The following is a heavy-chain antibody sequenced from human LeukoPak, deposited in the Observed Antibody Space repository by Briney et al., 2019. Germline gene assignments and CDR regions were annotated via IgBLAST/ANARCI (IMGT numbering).Heavy chain of an antibody. J-gene: IGHJ4*02. CDR2: IYYSGST. CDR1: GGSISSYY. D-gene: IGHD3-22*01. V-gene: IGHV4-59*01. Sequence: SETLSLTYTVSGGSISSYYWSWIRQPSGKGLEWIGYIYYSGSTNYNPSLKSRVTISVDTSKNQFSLKLSSVTAADTAVYYCARGHDSSGYYPGYWGQGTLVSVSS. CDR3: ARGHDSSGYYPGY.